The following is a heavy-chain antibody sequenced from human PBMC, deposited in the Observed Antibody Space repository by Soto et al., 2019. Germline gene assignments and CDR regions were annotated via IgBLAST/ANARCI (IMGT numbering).Heavy chain of an antibody. CDR2: IYYSGST. CDR3: ARLWGWFGDY. J-gene: IGHJ4*02. Sequence: QVQLQESGPGLVKPSETLSLTCTVSGGSISSYYWSWIRQPPGKGLEWIGYIYYSGSTNYNPSLXSXVXIPXDTSKNQFSLKLSSVTAADTAVYYCARLWGWFGDYWGQGTLVTVSS. CDR1: GGSISSYY. D-gene: IGHD3-10*01. V-gene: IGHV4-59*08.